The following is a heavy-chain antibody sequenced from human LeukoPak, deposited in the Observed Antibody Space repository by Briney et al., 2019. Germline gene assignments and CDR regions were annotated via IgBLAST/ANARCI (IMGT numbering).Heavy chain of an antibody. Sequence: GESLGLSCVVSGFDLCTYAMNWVRQAPGKGLEWISYISVCSSPDTIYYSDSVKGRFTISRDNAKNSLYLQMNRLRVEDTAVYYCARTKVHYDRGGLYRWGQGALVTVSS. CDR3: ARTKVHYDRGGLYR. D-gene: IGHD3-22*01. V-gene: IGHV3-48*01. CDR2: ISVCSSPDTI. CDR1: GFDLCTYA. J-gene: IGHJ5*02.